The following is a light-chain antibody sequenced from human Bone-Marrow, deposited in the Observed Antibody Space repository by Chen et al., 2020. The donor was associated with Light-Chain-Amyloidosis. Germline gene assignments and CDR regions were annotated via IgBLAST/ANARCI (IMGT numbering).Light chain of an antibody. CDR1: SSDVGGYNY. CDR3: SSFTRNNALV. J-gene: IGLJ2*01. Sequence: QSALTQPASVSGSPRQSITISCTGTSSDVGGYNYVSCYQQHPGKAPKLIIYDVTYRPSGVSNRFSGSKSGNTASLTISGLQAEDEADYYCSSFTRNNALVFGGGTKLTVL. CDR2: DVT. V-gene: IGLV2-14*03.